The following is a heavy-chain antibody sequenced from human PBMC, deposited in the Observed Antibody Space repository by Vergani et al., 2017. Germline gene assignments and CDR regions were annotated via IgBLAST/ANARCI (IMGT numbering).Heavy chain of an antibody. Sequence: VQLVESGGGLVQPGGSLRLSCAASGFTFSSYEMNWVRQAPGKGLEWVSYISSSGITIYYADSVRGRFTISRDNAKNSLYLQMNSLRAEDTAVYYCARGPSLYYYDSSGYLGYWGQGTLVTVSS. CDR2: ISSSGITI. CDR1: GFTFSSYE. J-gene: IGHJ4*02. CDR3: ARGPSLYYYDSSGYLGY. V-gene: IGHV3-48*03. D-gene: IGHD3-22*01.